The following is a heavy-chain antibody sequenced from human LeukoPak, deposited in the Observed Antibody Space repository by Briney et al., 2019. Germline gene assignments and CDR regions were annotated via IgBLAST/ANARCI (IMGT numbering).Heavy chain of an antibody. CDR3: AKVGATSTPG. D-gene: IGHD1-26*01. J-gene: IGHJ4*02. Sequence: PGRSLRLSCAASGFTFSSYDMHWVRQAPGKGLEWVAVISYDGSNKYYADSVKGRFTISRDNSKNTLYLKMNSLRAEDTAVYYCAKVGATSTPGWGEASLVTAS. CDR1: GFTFSSYD. V-gene: IGHV3-30*18. CDR2: ISYDGSNK.